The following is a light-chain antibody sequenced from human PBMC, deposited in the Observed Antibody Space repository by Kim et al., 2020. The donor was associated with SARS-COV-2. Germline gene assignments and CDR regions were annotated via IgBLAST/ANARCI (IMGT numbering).Light chain of an antibody. J-gene: IGKJ4*01. CDR3: QQYGSSPAS. CDR2: GAS. V-gene: IGKV3-20*01. Sequence: LSPGESATLACRASQSVSSSYLAWYQQTPGQAPRLLIYGASSRATGIPDRFSGSGSGTDFTLTISRLEPEDFAVYYCQQYGSSPASFGGGTKVEI. CDR1: QSVSSSY.